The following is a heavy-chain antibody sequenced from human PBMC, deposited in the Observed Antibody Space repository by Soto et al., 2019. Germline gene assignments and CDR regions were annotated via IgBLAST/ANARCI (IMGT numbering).Heavy chain of an antibody. CDR1: AFTFNNFP. CDR2: ITTTSTYK. Sequence: GSLRLSCVASAFTFNNFPMHWVRQAPGKGLQWLASITTTSTYKYYADSVTGRFSISRDNAKNSLYLELTNLRSEDTAVYYCAREKCSSTSCNHGMDVWGLGTTVTVSS. V-gene: IGHV3-21*01. CDR3: AREKCSSTSCNHGMDV. J-gene: IGHJ6*02. D-gene: IGHD2-2*01.